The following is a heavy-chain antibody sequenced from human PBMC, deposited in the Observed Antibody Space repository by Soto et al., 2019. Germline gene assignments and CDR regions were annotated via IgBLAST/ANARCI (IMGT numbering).Heavy chain of an antibody. Sequence: QVQLVQSGAEVKKPGSSVKVSCKASGGTFSSYAISWVRQAPGQGLEWMGGIIPIFGTANYAQKFQGRVTSTADESTSTAYMELSSLRSEDTAVYYCASVCSGGNCYGWFWFDPWGQGTLVTVSS. D-gene: IGHD2-15*01. V-gene: IGHV1-69*01. J-gene: IGHJ5*02. CDR1: GGTFSSYA. CDR2: IIPIFGTA. CDR3: ASVCSGGNCYGWFWFDP.